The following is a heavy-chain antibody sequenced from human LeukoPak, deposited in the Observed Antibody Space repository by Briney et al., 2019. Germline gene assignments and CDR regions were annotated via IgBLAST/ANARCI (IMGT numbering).Heavy chain of an antibody. CDR1: GGSFSGYY. CDR3: ARLRGYSYGPRSYGMDV. D-gene: IGHD5-18*01. J-gene: IGHJ6*02. V-gene: IGHV4-34*01. CDR2: INHSGST. Sequence: SETLSLTCAVYGGSFSGYYWSWIRQPPGKGLEWIGEINHSGSTNYNPSLKSRVTISVDTSKNQFSLKLSSVTAADTAVYYCARLRGYSYGPRSYGMDVWGQGTTVTASS.